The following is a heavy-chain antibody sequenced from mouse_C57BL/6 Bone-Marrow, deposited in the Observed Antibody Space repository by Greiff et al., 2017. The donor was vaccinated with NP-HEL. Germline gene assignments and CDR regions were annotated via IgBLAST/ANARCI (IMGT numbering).Heavy chain of an antibody. Sequence: QVQLQQSGAELARPGASVKMSCKASGYTFTSYTMHWVKQRPGQGLEWIGYINPSSGYTKYNQKFKDKATLTADKSSSTAYMQLSSQTSEDSAVYYCARAYYYGNSYPAWFAYWGQGTLVTVSA. CDR1: GYTFTSYT. V-gene: IGHV1-4*01. CDR3: ARAYYYGNSYPAWFAY. J-gene: IGHJ3*01. D-gene: IGHD1-1*01. CDR2: INPSSGYT.